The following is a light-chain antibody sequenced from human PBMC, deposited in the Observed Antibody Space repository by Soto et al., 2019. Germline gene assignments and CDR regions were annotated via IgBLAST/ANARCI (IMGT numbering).Light chain of an antibody. CDR1: SSNIGAGYD. CDR3: QSYDSSRSGFVV. J-gene: IGLJ2*01. Sequence: QSVLTQPPSVSGAPGQRVPISCTGSSSNIGAGYDVHWYQQLPGTAPKLLIYGNSNRPSGVPDRFSGSKSGPSASLAITGLQAVDEADYYCQSYDSSRSGFVVFGGGTKVTVL. V-gene: IGLV1-40*01. CDR2: GNS.